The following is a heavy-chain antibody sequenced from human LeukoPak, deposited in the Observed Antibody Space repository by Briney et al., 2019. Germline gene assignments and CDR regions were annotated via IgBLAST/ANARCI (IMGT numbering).Heavy chain of an antibody. CDR3: ARDSADLGSSYIYYFDY. D-gene: IGHD6-13*01. V-gene: IGHV4-4*07. CDR2: IYTSGST. J-gene: IGHJ4*02. CDR1: GGSISSYY. Sequence: SETLSLTCTVSGGSISSYYWSWIRQPAGKGLEWIGRIYTSGSTNYNPSLKSRVTMSVDTSKNQFSLKLSSVTAADTAVYYCARDSADLGSSYIYYFDYWGQGTLVTVSS.